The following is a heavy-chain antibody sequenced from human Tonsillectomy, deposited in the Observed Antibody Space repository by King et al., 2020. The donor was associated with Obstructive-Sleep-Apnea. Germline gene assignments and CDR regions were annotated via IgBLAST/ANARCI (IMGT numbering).Heavy chain of an antibody. CDR3: ARDRKVATLDY. J-gene: IGHJ4*02. CDR1: GVSISSSNYY. Sequence: PLQESGPGLVKPSETLSLTCTVSGVSISSSNYYWGWIRQPPGKGLEWIGSIYYSGSTYYNPSLKSRVTISVDTSKNHFSLKLSSVTAADTAVYYCARDRKVATLDYWGRGTLVIVSS. D-gene: IGHD5-12*01. V-gene: IGHV4-39*07. CDR2: IYYSGST.